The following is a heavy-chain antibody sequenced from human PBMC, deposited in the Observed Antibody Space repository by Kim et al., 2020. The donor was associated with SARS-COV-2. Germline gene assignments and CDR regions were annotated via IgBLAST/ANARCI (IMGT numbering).Heavy chain of an antibody. Sequence: SVKVSCKASGGTFSSYAISWVRQAPGQGLEWMGRIIPILGIANYAQKFQGRVTITADKSTSTAYMELSSLRSEDTAVYYCARDPYNWNYRADWFDPWGQGTLVTVSS. CDR1: GGTFSSYA. CDR3: ARDPYNWNYRADWFDP. D-gene: IGHD1-7*01. J-gene: IGHJ5*02. V-gene: IGHV1-69*04. CDR2: IIPILGIA.